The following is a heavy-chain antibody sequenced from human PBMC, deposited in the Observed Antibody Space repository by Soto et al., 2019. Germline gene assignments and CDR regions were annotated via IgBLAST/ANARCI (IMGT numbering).Heavy chain of an antibody. D-gene: IGHD6-19*01. CDR2: IKQDGSEK. J-gene: IGHJ6*02. V-gene: IGHV3-7*01. CDR3: ARVYPGSGWPYHYYGMDV. CDR1: GFTFSTYW. Sequence: XGSLRLSCVASGFTFSTYWMSWVRQAPGKGLEWVANIKQDGSEKYYVDSVKDRFTISRDNAKNSLYLQMNSLRAEDSAVYYCARVYPGSGWPYHYYGMDVWGQGTTVTVSS.